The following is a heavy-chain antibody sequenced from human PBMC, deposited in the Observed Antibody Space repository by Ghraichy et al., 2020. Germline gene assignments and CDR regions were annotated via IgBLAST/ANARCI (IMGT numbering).Heavy chain of an antibody. D-gene: IGHD6-13*01. V-gene: IGHV3-7*03. CDR2: IKQDGSEK. Sequence: GGSLRLSCDVSGFTFSNYWMSWVRQAPGKGLEWVAKIKQDGSEKYYVDSVKGRFTVSRDNAKNSLYLQMNSPRAEDTAVYYCARGWDSSSWYGLFDPWGQGTLVTVSS. CDR3: ARGWDSSSWYGLFDP. J-gene: IGHJ5*02. CDR1: GFTFSNYW.